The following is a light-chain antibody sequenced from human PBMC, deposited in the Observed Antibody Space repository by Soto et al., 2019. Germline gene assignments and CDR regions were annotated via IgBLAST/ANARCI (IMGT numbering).Light chain of an antibody. CDR3: PRTNDIPWT. Sequence: DIQMTQSPSYVSASVGDRVTITCRARQGIDSWVAWYQQKPGKAPKLLIHDASSLQSGVPSRFCGSGFGTYFTLTVSSLHPEDVATYYYPRTNDIPWTFGTATKV. J-gene: IGKJ1*01. CDR1: QGIDSW. CDR2: DAS. V-gene: IGKV1D-12*01.